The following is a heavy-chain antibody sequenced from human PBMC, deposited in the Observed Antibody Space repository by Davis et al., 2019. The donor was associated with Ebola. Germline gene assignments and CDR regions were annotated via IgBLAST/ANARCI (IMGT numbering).Heavy chain of an antibody. J-gene: IGHJ5*02. CDR2: ISVSGGST. Sequence: PGGSLRLSCTASGFTFSNYAMSWVRQAPGKGLEWVSAISVSGGSTYYADSVTGRFTISRDNSKNTLYLQMNSLRAEDTAVYYCARDLQVRGVPTNWFDPWGQGTLVTVSS. V-gene: IGHV3-23*01. D-gene: IGHD3-10*01. CDR3: ARDLQVRGVPTNWFDP. CDR1: GFTFSNYA.